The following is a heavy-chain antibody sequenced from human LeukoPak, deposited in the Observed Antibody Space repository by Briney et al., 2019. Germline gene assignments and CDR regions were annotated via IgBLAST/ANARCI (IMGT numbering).Heavy chain of an antibody. Sequence: SETLSLTCTVSGGSISSYYWSWIRQLAGKGLEYLGRIHTSGNTNYNPSLKSRISMSVDTSKNQFSLNLSSVTAADTAVYYCARDVGYCSSTSCSDYWGQGTLVTVSS. CDR1: GGSISSYY. CDR3: ARDVGYCSSTSCSDY. D-gene: IGHD2-2*01. CDR2: IHTSGNT. J-gene: IGHJ4*02. V-gene: IGHV4-4*07.